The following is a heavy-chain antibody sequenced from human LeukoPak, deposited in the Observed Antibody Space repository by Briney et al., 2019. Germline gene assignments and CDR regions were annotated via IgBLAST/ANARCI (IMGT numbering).Heavy chain of an antibody. V-gene: IGHV4-4*07. J-gene: IGHJ5*02. CDR3: ARGVLPFDP. Sequence: SETLSLTCNVSGGSMNSYYWTWIRQPAGKGLEWIGRINPSGSTNYNPSLKSRVTMSVDTSKNQFSLNLTSVTAADTAVYYCARGVLPFDPWGQGTLVTVSS. CDR2: INPSGST. CDR1: GGSMNSYY.